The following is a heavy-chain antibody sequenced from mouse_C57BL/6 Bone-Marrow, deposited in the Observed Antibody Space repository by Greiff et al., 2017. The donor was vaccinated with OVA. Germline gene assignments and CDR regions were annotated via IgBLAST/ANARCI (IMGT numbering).Heavy chain of an antibody. CDR3: VCFRGYSYWYFDV. V-gene: IGHV1-50*01. J-gene: IGHJ1*03. Sequence: VQLQQPGAELVKPGASVKLSCKASGYTFTSYWMQWVKQRPGQGLEWIGEIDPSDSYTNYNQKFKGKATLTVDTSSSTAYMQLSSLTSEDSAVYYCVCFRGYSYWYFDVWGTGTTVTVSS. CDR2: IDPSDSYT. CDR1: GYTFTSYW. D-gene: IGHD2-3*01.